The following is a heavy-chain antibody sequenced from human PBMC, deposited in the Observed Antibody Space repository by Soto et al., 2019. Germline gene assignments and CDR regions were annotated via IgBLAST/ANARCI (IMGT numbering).Heavy chain of an antibody. J-gene: IGHJ6*02. Sequence: VASLTISCKGSGYSFTSYWISWVRQMPGKGLEWMGRIDPSDSYTNYSPSFQGHVTISADKSISTAYLQWSSLKASDTAMYYCARRGDSSSWTSYYYYGMDVWGQGTTVTVSS. CDR3: ARRGDSSSWTSYYYYGMDV. CDR2: IDPSDSYT. V-gene: IGHV5-10-1*01. D-gene: IGHD6-13*01. CDR1: GYSFTSYW.